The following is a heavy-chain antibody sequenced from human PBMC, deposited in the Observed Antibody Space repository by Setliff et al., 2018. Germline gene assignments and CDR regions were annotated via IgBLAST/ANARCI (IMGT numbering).Heavy chain of an antibody. CDR3: ARELRSPYWHLDS. D-gene: IGHD3-16*01. CDR1: GYTFAGYY. Sequence: SVKVSCKASGYTFAGYYMHWVRQTPGQGLQWLGRFIPILGATNYAQNFQGRVTITADESTSTGYMELRSLRSDDTAVYYRARELRSPYWHLDSWGQGTQVTVSS. CDR2: FIPILGAT. J-gene: IGHJ5*01. V-gene: IGHV1-69*13.